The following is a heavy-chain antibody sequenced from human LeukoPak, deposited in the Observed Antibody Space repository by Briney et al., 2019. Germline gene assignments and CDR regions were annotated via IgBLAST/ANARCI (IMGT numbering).Heavy chain of an antibody. CDR3: ARARVMTHRSYYYYYMDV. V-gene: IGHV1-8*03. Sequence: ASVKVSCKASGYTFTGYYMHWVRQAPGQGLERMGWINPNSGNTGYAQKFQGRVTITRNTSISTAYMELSSLRSEDTAVYYCARARVMTHRSYYYYYMDVWGKGTTVTVSS. CDR2: INPNSGNT. D-gene: IGHD2-21*02. J-gene: IGHJ6*03. CDR1: GYTFTGYY.